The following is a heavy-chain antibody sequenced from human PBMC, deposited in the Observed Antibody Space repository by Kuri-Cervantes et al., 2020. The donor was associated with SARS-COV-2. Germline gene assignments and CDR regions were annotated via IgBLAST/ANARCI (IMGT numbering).Heavy chain of an antibody. V-gene: IGHV4-34*01. CDR2: INQSGST. D-gene: IGHD6-19*01. Sequence: SETLSLTCAVYGWSFSGYYWSWIRQPPGKGLEWIGEINQSGSTNYDPSLKSRVTISVDTSKNQFSLRLSSMTAADTALYYCARGGTSGWYGRWFDPWGPGTLVTVSS. CDR1: GWSFSGYY. J-gene: IGHJ5*02. CDR3: ARGGTSGWYGRWFDP.